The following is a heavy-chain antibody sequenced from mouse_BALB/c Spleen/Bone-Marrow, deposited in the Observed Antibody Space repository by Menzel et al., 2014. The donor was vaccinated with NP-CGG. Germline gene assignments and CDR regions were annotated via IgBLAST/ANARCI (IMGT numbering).Heavy chain of an antibody. CDR2: INPNNGGI. CDR3: ARGDGYYVYAMDY. V-gene: IGHV1-18*01. J-gene: IGHJ4*01. Sequence: EVQVVESGPELVKPGASVKISCKTSGYTFTEYTMHWEKQSHGKSLEWIGSINPNNGGINYNQKFKGKATLTVDKSSSTAYMELRSLTSEDSAVYYCARGDGYYVYAMDYWGQGTSVTVSS. D-gene: IGHD2-3*01. CDR1: GYTFTEYT.